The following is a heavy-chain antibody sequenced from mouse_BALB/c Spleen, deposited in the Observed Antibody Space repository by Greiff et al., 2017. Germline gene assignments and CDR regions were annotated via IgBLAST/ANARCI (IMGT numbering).Heavy chain of an antibody. D-gene: IGHD1-1*02. J-gene: IGHJ3*01. CDR2: INPSNGRT. V-gene: IGHV1S81*02. CDR1: GYTFTSYW. Sequence: QVQLQQPGADLVKPGASVKLSCKASGYTFTSYWMHWVKQRPGQGLEWIGEINPSNGRTNYNEKFKSKATLTVDKSSSTAYMQLSSLTSEDSAVYYCARGWDSGWFAYWGQGTLVTVSA. CDR3: ARGWDSGWFAY.